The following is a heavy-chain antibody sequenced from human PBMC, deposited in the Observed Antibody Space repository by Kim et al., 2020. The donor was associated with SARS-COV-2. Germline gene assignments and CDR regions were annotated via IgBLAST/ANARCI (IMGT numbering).Heavy chain of an antibody. J-gene: IGHJ6*02. CDR3: AAKQQLVRTKPQVLFI. V-gene: IGHV1-2*06. CDR1: GYTFTGYY. Sequence: ASVKVSCKASGYTFTGYYMHWVRQAPGQGLEWMGRINPNSGGTNYAQKFQGRVTMTRDTSISTAYMELSRLRSDDTAVYYCAAKQQLVRTKPQVLFIWGQGTTVTVSS. CDR2: INPNSGGT. D-gene: IGHD6-13*01.